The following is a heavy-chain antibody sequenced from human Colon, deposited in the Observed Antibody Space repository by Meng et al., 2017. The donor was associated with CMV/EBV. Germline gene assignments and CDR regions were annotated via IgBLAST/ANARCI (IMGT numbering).Heavy chain of an antibody. CDR3: AREGYPGSGTYRHLWVYFDS. V-gene: IGHV3-53*01. CDR2: IFSGGTT. D-gene: IGHD3-10*01. CDR1: GFSFGEYY. J-gene: IGHJ4*02. Sequence: GESLKISCAASGFSFGEYYMSWFRQAPGKGLECISVIFSGGTTYYADSVKGRFTISRDNSENTVYLQMNNLRVEDTAVYYCAREGYPGSGTYRHLWVYFDSWGQGTLVTVSS.